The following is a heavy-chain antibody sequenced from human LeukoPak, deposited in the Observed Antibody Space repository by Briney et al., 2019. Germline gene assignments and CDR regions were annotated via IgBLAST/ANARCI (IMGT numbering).Heavy chain of an antibody. D-gene: IGHD3-22*01. Sequence: PSETLSLTCTVSGDSINSLDLWSWVRQPPGKGLEWIGEMYLSGTTHSNPSVKSRVTISIDKSKNQFFLNLSSVTAADTAVYYCAGLVGRYSSGLYYYYFDYWGQGTLVTVSS. CDR2: MYLSGTT. V-gene: IGHV4-4*02. J-gene: IGHJ4*02. CDR3: AGLVGRYSSGLYYYYFDY. CDR1: GDSINSLDL.